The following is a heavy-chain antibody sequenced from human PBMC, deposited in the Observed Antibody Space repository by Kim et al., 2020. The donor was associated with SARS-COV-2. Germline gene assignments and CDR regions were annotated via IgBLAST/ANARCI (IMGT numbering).Heavy chain of an antibody. CDR1: GFTFNKYA. D-gene: IGHD6-19*01. J-gene: IGHJ5*02. V-gene: IGHV3-23*01. CDR3: TKSIAVAGNH. Sequence: GGSLRLSCAASGFTFNKYAMSWVRQAPGKGLEWVSAISSGGDNTYYPDSVKGRFTISRDNSQDTLYLEMNSLRVEDTAVYYRTKSIAVAGNHWGQGTLVTVSS. CDR2: ISSGGDNT.